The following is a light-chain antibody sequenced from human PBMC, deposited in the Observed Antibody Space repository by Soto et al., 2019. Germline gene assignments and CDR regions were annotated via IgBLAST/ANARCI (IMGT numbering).Light chain of an antibody. Sequence: QSALTHPASVSGSPGQSITISCTGTTSDIGHYNYVSWYQHHPGKAPKLMIYEVTNRPSGISKRFSGSKSGNTATLTISGLQAEDEADYYCNSYTSSSTLNVFGTGTKVTVL. V-gene: IGLV2-14*01. CDR3: NSYTSSSTLNV. J-gene: IGLJ1*01. CDR1: TSDIGHYNY. CDR2: EVT.